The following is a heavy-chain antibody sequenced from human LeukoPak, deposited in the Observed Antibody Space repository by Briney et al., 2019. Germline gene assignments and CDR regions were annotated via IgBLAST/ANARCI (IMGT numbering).Heavy chain of an antibody. CDR3: ATVSQYYDYVWGSYRPRDAFDI. V-gene: IGHV1-24*01. CDR1: GYTLTELS. CDR2: FDPEDGET. D-gene: IGHD3-16*02. J-gene: IGHJ3*02. Sequence: ASVKVSCKVSGYTLTELSMHWVRQAPGKGLEWMGGFDPEDGETIYAQKFQGRVTMTEDTSTDTAYMELSSLGSEDTAVYYCATVSQYYDYVWGSYRPRDAFDIWGQGTMVTVSS.